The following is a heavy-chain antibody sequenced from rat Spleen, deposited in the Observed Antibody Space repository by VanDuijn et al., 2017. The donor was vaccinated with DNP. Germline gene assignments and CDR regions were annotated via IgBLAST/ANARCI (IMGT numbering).Heavy chain of an antibody. CDR1: GFNFNDYW. CDR2: INKDSRTI. D-gene: IGHD4-3*01. CDR3: VRERFGVDY. J-gene: IGHJ2*01. V-gene: IGHV4-2*01. Sequence: EVKLVESGGGLVQPGRSLKLSCAASGFNFNDYWMDWVRQAPGKGLEWIGEINKDSRTIKYTPSLKDKLTISRDNAQNTLYLQMSKLGSEDTAIYYCVRERFGVDYWGQGVMVTVSS.